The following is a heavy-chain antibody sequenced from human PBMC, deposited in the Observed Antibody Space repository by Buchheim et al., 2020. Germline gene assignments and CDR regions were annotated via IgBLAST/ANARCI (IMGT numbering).Heavy chain of an antibody. CDR1: GFTFSSFS. Sequence: EVQLVESGGGLVKPGGSLRLSCAASGFTFSSFSMNWVRQAPGKGLEWVSSISSSSSYIYYADSVQGRFTISRDNATNTMYLQMNSLRAEYTTVYYCARGAYYASSGILVYWGQGTL. CDR3: ARGAYYASSGILVY. CDR2: ISSSSSYI. D-gene: IGHD3-22*01. J-gene: IGHJ4*02. V-gene: IGHV3-21*01.